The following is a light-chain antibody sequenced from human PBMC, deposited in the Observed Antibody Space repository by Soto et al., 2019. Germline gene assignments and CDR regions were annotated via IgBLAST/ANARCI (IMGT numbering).Light chain of an antibody. CDR1: QRVSSK. V-gene: IGKV3-15*01. CDR3: QQFNNCPRT. Sequence: EIAMTQSPASLSVTPGERATLSCRASQRVSSKLAWYQQKPGQAPRLLIYDAATRATGIPARFSGSGSGTEFTLTISSLQSEDFAVYYCQQFNNCPRTFGQGTKVEIK. J-gene: IGKJ1*01. CDR2: DAA.